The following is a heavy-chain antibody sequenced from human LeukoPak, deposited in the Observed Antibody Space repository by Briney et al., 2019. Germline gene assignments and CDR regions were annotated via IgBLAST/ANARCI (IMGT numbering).Heavy chain of an antibody. CDR2: IYHSGST. CDR1: GGSISSGGYS. J-gene: IGHJ4*02. Sequence: PSETLSLTCAVSGGSISSGGYSWSWIRQPPGKGLEWIGYIYHSGSTYYNPSLKSRVTISVDTSKNQFSLKLSSVTAADTAVYYCARGAVEMATITPFDYWGQGTLVTVSS. V-gene: IGHV4-30-2*01. D-gene: IGHD5-24*01. CDR3: ARGAVEMATITPFDY.